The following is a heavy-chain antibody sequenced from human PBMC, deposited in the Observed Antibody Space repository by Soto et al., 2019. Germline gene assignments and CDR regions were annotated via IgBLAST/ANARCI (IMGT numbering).Heavy chain of an antibody. J-gene: IGHJ4*02. CDR1: GVTFNTFA. CDR3: ARAAKRYFDY. V-gene: IGHV1-69*06. CDR2: IIPVLVPA. Sequence: QVQLVQSGAEVKKPGSSVKVSCKTSGVTFNTFAISWVRQAPGQGLEYMGAIIPVLVPANYEQRFQGRVTITADKSTSTAYLELTNLTSGDTAVYYCARAAKRYFDYWGQGTLVTVSS.